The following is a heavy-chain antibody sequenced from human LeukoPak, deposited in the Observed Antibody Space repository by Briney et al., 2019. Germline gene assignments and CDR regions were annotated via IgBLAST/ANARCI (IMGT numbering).Heavy chain of an antibody. Sequence: GGSLRLSCAASGFTFSSYSMNWVRQAPGKGLEWVSSISSSSSYIYYADSVKGRFTISRDNAKNSLYLQMNSLRAEDTAVYYCAGAPYDSSGQSHAFDIWGQGTMVTVSS. CDR2: ISSSSSYI. CDR3: AGAPYDSSGQSHAFDI. D-gene: IGHD3-22*01. J-gene: IGHJ3*02. V-gene: IGHV3-21*01. CDR1: GFTFSSYS.